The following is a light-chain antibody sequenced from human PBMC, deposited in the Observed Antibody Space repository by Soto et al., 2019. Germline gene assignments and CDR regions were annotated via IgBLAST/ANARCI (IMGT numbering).Light chain of an antibody. CDR3: QQYNNWHRT. J-gene: IGKJ1*01. Sequence: EVVMTQSPATLSVSPGARPPLYGRASQSVSSNLAGYQHKPGQAPRLLIYGASTRATGIPARFSGSGSGTEFTLTINSRQSEDVGVYYCQQYNNWHRTFGQGTKVDIK. V-gene: IGKV3-15*01. CDR2: GAS. CDR1: QSVSSN.